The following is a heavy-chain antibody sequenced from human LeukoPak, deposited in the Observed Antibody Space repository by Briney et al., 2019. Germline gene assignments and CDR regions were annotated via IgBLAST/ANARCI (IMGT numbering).Heavy chain of an antibody. V-gene: IGHV3-20*01. Sequence: GGSLRRSCAASGFTIDDYGMSWVRQVAGKGLEWVAGINRNGGRTDYADSVKGRFTISRDNAKNTLYLQMDSLRVEDTAVYHCVRKSAHGDNAGHWGQGTLVTVSS. D-gene: IGHD4-17*01. CDR1: GFTIDDYG. CDR2: INRNGGRT. CDR3: VRKSAHGDNAGH. J-gene: IGHJ4*02.